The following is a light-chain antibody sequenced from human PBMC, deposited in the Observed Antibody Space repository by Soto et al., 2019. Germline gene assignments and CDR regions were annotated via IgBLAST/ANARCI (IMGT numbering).Light chain of an antibody. Sequence: ENVLTQSPGTLSLSPGERATLSCRASQTVSSYLTWYQQRPGQAPRLLIYGASKRATGIPDRFSGSGSGTDFSVTISRLEPEDFALYYCQQYGTPPITCGQGTRLEIK. J-gene: IGKJ5*01. CDR1: QTVSSY. CDR3: QQYGTPPIT. V-gene: IGKV3-20*01. CDR2: GAS.